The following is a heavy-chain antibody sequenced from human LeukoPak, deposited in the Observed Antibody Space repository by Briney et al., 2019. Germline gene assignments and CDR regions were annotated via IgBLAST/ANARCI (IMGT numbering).Heavy chain of an antibody. CDR3: ALITMVVVPPTH. J-gene: IGHJ4*02. D-gene: IGHD3-22*01. CDR1: GYTFTSYG. V-gene: IGHV1-18*01. Sequence: ASVKVSCKASGYTFTSYGISWVRQAPGQGLEWMGWISAYNGNTNYAQKLQGRVAMTTDTSTSTAYMELRSLRSDDTAVYYCALITMVVVPPTHWGQGTLVTVSS. CDR2: ISAYNGNT.